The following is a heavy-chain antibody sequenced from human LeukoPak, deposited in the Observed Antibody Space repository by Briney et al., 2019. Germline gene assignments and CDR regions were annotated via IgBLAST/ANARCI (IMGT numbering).Heavy chain of an antibody. CDR1: GGTFSSYA. CDR2: INPSGGST. Sequence: GASVRVSCKASGGTFSSYAISWVRQAPGQGLEWMGLINPSGGSTSYAQKFQGRVTMTRDMSTSTVYMELSSLRSEDTAVYYCARDGRRYCSGGSCLHTGHDYGDVVVYWGQGTLVTVSS. V-gene: IGHV1-46*01. J-gene: IGHJ4*02. D-gene: IGHD2-15*01. CDR3: ARDGRRYCSGGSCLHTGHDYGDVVVY.